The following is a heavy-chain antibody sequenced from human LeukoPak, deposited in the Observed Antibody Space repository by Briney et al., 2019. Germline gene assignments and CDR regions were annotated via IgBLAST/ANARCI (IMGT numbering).Heavy chain of an antibody. CDR1: VGSFSGHY. D-gene: IGHD5-24*01. V-gene: IGHV4-34*01. J-gene: IGHJ4*02. Sequence: SETLSLTCAVYVGSFSGHYWSWIRRPPGKGLEWIGEINHGGSTNYNPSLKSRVTMSVDTSKNQFSLKLSSVIAADTAVYYCARVRDGYNRPPDYWGQGIRVTVSS. CDR3: ARVRDGYNRPPDY. CDR2: INHGGST.